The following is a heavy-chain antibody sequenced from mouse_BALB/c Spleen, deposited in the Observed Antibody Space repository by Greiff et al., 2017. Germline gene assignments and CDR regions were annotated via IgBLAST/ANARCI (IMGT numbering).Heavy chain of an antibody. D-gene: IGHD1-1*01. CDR3: ARIYYGSSYEDYYAMDY. CDR2: IWWDDVK. CDR1: GFSLSTSGMG. Sequence: QVQLKQSGPGILQPSQTLSLTCSFSGFSLSTSGMGVGWIRQPSGKGLEWLAHIWWDDVKRYNPALKSRLTISKDTSSSQVFLKIASVDTADTATYYCARIYYGSSYEDYYAMDYWGQGTSVTVSS. V-gene: IGHV8-8*01. J-gene: IGHJ4*01.